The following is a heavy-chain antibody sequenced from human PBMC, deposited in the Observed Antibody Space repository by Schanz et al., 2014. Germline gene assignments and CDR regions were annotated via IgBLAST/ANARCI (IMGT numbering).Heavy chain of an antibody. CDR2: ISASGGDT. Sequence: EEQLVESGGGLVQPGGSLRLSCAASGFTFSTDAMSWVRQAPGKGLEWLSVISASGGDTYYADSVKGRFTISRDNSKNTLYLQMNSLRAEDTAVYYCAKDAENTAMITDYFDYWGQGTLVTVSS. V-gene: IGHV3-23*04. CDR3: AKDAENTAMITDYFDY. CDR1: GFTFSTDA. D-gene: IGHD5-18*01. J-gene: IGHJ4*02.